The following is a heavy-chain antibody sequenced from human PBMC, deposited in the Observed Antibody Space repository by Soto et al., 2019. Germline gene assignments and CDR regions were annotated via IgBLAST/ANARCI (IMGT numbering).Heavy chain of an antibody. CDR1: GFTFSSCA. V-gene: IGHV3-23*01. Sequence: EVQLLESGGGLVQPGGSLRLSCAASGFTFSSCAMSWVRQAPGKGLEWVSGISGSGGGTYYADSVKGRFTISRDNSKNSLYLQMNSLRAEDTAVYYCARDRVIAARAYYYYGMDVWGQGTTVTVSS. D-gene: IGHD6-6*01. CDR3: ARDRVIAARAYYYYGMDV. J-gene: IGHJ6*02. CDR2: ISGSGGGT.